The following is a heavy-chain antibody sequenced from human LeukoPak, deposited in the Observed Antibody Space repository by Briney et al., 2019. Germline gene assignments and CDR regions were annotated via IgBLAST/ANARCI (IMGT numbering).Heavy chain of an antibody. CDR3: ARQTAMGRSGDY. CDR1: GYSFPSYW. Sequence: RGESLKISCEASGYSFPSYWIGWVRQMPGKGLEWMGIIDPSDSETRHTPSFQGQVTISVDKSLTTAYLQWNSLKASDTAMYYCARQTAMGRSGDYWGQGTLVTVSS. D-gene: IGHD5-18*01. CDR2: IDPSDSET. J-gene: IGHJ4*02. V-gene: IGHV5-51*01.